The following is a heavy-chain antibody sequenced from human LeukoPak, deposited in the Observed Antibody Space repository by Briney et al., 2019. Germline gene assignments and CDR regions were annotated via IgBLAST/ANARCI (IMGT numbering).Heavy chain of an antibody. Sequence: GGSLRLSCAASGFTFSSYGMHWVRQAPGKGLEWVAVISYDGSNEYYADSVKGRFTISRGNSKSTLYLQMNSLRAEDTAVYYCAKDGGSSWYLNWFDPWGQGTLVTVSS. D-gene: IGHD6-13*01. CDR1: GFTFSSYG. J-gene: IGHJ5*02. V-gene: IGHV3-30*18. CDR2: ISYDGSNE. CDR3: AKDGGSSWYLNWFDP.